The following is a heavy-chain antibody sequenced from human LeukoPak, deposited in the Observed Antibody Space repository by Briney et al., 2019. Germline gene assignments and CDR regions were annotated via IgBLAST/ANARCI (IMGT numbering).Heavy chain of an antibody. J-gene: IGHJ6*02. D-gene: IGHD6-19*01. CDR3: ARATMAVAGTTGDYYYYGMDV. CDR1: GYTFTSYG. Sequence: ASVKVSCKASGYTFTSYGISWVRQAPGQGLEWMGIINPSGGSTSYAQKFQGRVTMTRDTSTSTVYMELSSLRSEDTAVYYCARATMAVAGTTGDYYYYGMDVWGQGTTVTVSS. V-gene: IGHV1-46*01. CDR2: INPSGGST.